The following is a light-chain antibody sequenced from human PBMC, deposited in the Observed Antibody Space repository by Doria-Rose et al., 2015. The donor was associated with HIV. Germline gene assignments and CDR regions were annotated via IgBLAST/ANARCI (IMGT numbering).Light chain of an antibody. Sequence: TQPPESLGMSLGERATLNCKSNQSLLYTSKNYLAWYQQKPGQPPKLLIYWASTRQSGVPARFSGSGSGTDFTLTISSPEAEDVAVYYCQQYYDTPSFGPGTTVDIK. J-gene: IGKJ3*01. V-gene: IGKV4-1*01. CDR3: QQYYDTPS. CDR1: QSLLYTSKNY. CDR2: WAS.